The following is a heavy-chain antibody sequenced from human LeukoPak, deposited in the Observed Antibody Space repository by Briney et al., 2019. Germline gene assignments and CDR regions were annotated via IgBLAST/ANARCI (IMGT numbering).Heavy chain of an antibody. CDR2: IYPGDSDT. D-gene: IGHD1-7*01. V-gene: IGHV5-51*01. Sequence: GESLKISCKGSGYSFTSYWIGGVRQMPGKGLEGMGIIYPGDSDTRYSPSFQGQVTISADKSISTAYLQWSSLKASDTAMYYCARQNLELSPWRYYMDVWGKGTTVTVSS. CDR3: ARQNLELSPWRYYMDV. J-gene: IGHJ6*03. CDR1: GYSFTSYW.